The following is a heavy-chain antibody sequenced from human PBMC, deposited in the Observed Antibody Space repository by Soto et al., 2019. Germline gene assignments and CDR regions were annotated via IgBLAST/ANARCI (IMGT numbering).Heavy chain of an antibody. CDR3: AAYGSGSYLSGYYYMDV. D-gene: IGHD3-10*01. CDR2: IVVGSGNT. Sequence: QMQLVQSGPEVKKPGTSVKVSCKASGFTFTSSAMQWVRQARGQRLEWIGWIVVGSGNTNYAQKFQEIVTITRDMSTSTAYMELSSLRSEDTAVYYCAAYGSGSYLSGYYYMDVWGKGTTVTVSS. J-gene: IGHJ6*03. V-gene: IGHV1-58*02. CDR1: GFTFTSSA.